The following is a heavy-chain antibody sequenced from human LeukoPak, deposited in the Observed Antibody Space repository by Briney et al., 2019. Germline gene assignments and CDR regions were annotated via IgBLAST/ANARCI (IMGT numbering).Heavy chain of an antibody. D-gene: IGHD3-22*01. CDR2: IYYSGNT. Sequence: PSETLSLTCTVSGGSISVYYWSWMRQPPGKGLEWIGYIYYSGNTNHNPSLKSRVTISLDTSKKQFSLKLTSLTAADTAVYYCARGGYDSSGSHAFDIWGQGTVVTVSS. V-gene: IGHV4-59*01. CDR1: GGSISVYY. J-gene: IGHJ3*02. CDR3: ARGGYDSSGSHAFDI.